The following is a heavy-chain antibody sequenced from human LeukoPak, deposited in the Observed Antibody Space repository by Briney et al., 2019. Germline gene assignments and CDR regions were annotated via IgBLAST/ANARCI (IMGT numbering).Heavy chain of an antibody. CDR3: ARHRFASPLDS. V-gene: IGHV4-34*01. J-gene: IGHJ4*02. D-gene: IGHD2-21*01. Sequence: KPSETLSLTCAVYGGSFSGYYWSWIRQPPGKGLEWIGEINHSGSTNYNPSLKSRVSISLDTSKDQISLKLYSVTAADTAVYYCARHRFASPLDSWGQGTLVTVSS. CDR2: INHSGST. CDR1: GGSFSGYY.